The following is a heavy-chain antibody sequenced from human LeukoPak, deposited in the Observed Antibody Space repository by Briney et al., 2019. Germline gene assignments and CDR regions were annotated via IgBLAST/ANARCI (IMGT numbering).Heavy chain of an antibody. Sequence: ASVKVSCKASGGAFSSYAINWVRQAPGQGLEWMGGIIPIFGTPNYAQKFQGRVTITTDESTNTAHMEMSSLRPEDTAVYYCARVLARSGEMSGSYYYYWGQGTLVTVSS. J-gene: IGHJ4*02. D-gene: IGHD1-26*01. CDR3: ARVLARSGEMSGSYYYY. V-gene: IGHV1-69*05. CDR2: IIPIFGTP. CDR1: GGAFSSYA.